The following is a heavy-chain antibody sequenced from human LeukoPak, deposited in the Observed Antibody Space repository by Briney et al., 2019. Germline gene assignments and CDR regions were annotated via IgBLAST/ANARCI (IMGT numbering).Heavy chain of an antibody. J-gene: IGHJ2*01. CDR3: ASPTYYYDSSGRENWYSDL. V-gene: IGHV4-59*01. Sequence: PSETLSLTCTVSGGSISSYYWSWIRQPPGKGLEWIGYIYYSGSTNYNPSLKSRVTISVDTSKNQFSLKLSSVTAADTAVYYCASPTYYYDSSGRENWYSDLWGRGTLVTVSS. CDR2: IYYSGST. D-gene: IGHD3-22*01. CDR1: GGSISSYY.